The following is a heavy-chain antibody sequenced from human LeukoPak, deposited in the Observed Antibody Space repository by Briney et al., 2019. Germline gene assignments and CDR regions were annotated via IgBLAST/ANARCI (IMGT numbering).Heavy chain of an antibody. CDR2: ISSSGSTI. Sequence: PGGSLRLSCAASGFTFSSYEMNWVRQAPGKGLEWVSYISSSGSTIYYADSVKGRFTISRDNAKNSLYLQMNSLRADDTAVYYCARQDMVSDEAYDIWGQGTTVTVSS. D-gene: IGHD5/OR15-5a*01. CDR1: GFTFSSYE. CDR3: ARQDMVSDEAYDI. J-gene: IGHJ3*02. V-gene: IGHV3-48*03.